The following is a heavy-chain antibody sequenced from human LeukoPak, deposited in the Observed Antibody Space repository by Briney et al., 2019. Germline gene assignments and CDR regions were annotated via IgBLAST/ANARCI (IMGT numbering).Heavy chain of an antibody. D-gene: IGHD6-13*01. CDR1: GGSINGYY. J-gene: IGHJ4*02. V-gene: IGHV4-4*07. CDR2: IYSRGST. Sequence: SETLSLTCTVSGGSINGYYWTWIRQPAGKGLECIGRIYSRGSTNYNPSLTSRVTISLDMSKNQFSLNLSSVTAADTAVYYCARGFSSGWFDRAYFEYWGQGILVTVSS. CDR3: ARGFSSGWFDRAYFEY.